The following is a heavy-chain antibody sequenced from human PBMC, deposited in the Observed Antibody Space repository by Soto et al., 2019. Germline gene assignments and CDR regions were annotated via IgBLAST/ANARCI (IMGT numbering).Heavy chain of an antibody. V-gene: IGHV1-69*01. Sequence: QVQLVQSGAEVKKPGSSVKVSCKASGGTFSSYAISWVRQAPGQGLEWMGGVIPIFGTANYAQKVQGRVTITADESTSTAYMELSSLRAEDTAVYYCARDSGVVAATLSSYYGMDVWGQGTTVTVSS. J-gene: IGHJ6*02. D-gene: IGHD2-15*01. CDR3: ARDSGVVAATLSSYYGMDV. CDR1: GGTFSSYA. CDR2: VIPIFGTA.